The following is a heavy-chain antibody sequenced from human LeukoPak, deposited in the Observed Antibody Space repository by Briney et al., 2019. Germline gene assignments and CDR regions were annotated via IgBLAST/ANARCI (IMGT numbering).Heavy chain of an antibody. D-gene: IGHD3-9*01. Sequence: SETLSLTCTVSGGSISGYYWSWIRQPPGEGLEWLGYIYSSGSTNYNPSLKSRVTISVDTSKNQFSLKLSSVTAADTAVYYCARSFDLAENFDYWGQGTLVTVSS. CDR1: GGSISGYY. CDR2: IYSSGST. V-gene: IGHV4-59*01. CDR3: ARSFDLAENFDY. J-gene: IGHJ4*02.